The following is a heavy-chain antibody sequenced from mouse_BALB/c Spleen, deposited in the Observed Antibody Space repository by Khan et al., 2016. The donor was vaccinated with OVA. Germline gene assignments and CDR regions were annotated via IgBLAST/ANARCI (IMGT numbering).Heavy chain of an antibody. CDR3: ARQPYYHYNVMDY. D-gene: IGHD2-10*01. CDR1: GFSLTNYG. V-gene: IGHV2-6-1*01. J-gene: IGHJ4*01. CDR2: MWSDGST. Sequence: VQLKQSGPGLVAPSQSLSITCTISGFSLTNYGVHWVRQPPGKGLEWLVLMWSDGSTTSNSALKSRLTISKDNSKSQVFLKMNSLQTDDTAMYFGARQPYYHYNVMDYWGQGTSVTVSS.